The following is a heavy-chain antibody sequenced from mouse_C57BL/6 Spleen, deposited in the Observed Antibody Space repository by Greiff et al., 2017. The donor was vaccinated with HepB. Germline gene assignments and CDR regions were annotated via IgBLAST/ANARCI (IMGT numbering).Heavy chain of an antibody. CDR3: ARTNTFAY. J-gene: IGHJ3*01. V-gene: IGHV1-50*01. Sequence: QVLLQQPGAELVKPGASVKLSCKASGYTFTSYWMQWVKQRPGQGLEWIGEIDPSDSYTNYNQKFKGKATLTVDTSSSTAYMQLSSLTSEDSAVYYCARTNTFAYWGQGTLVTVSA. CDR1: GYTFTSYW. CDR2: IDPSDSYT.